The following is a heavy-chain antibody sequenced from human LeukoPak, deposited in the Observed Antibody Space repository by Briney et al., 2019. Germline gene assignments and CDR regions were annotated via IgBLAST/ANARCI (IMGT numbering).Heavy chain of an antibody. CDR1: GFTYSDYR. CDR2: TNSDGSST. CDR3: ARVMYYYDSSGYYHYWYFDL. Sequence: GGSLRLSCEASGFTYSDYRMHWVRQAPGKGLVWVSHTNSDGSSTSYADSVKGRFTISRDNAKNTLYLQMNSLRAEDTAVYYCARVMYYYDSSGYYHYWYFDLWGRGTLVTVSS. V-gene: IGHV3-74*01. J-gene: IGHJ2*01. D-gene: IGHD3-22*01.